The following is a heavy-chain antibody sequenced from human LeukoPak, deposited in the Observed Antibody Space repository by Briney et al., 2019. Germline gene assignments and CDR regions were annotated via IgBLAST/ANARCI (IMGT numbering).Heavy chain of an antibody. D-gene: IGHD3-16*01. J-gene: IGHJ4*02. Sequence: PGGSLRLSCAASGFTFSSYTMSWVSQAPGMGLEWVSGISGTGYSTYYADSVKGRFSISRDNSKNTLYLQMNSLRAEDTAVYYCAKRGDYWGQGTLVTVSP. CDR1: GFTFSSYT. V-gene: IGHV3-23*01. CDR2: ISGTGYST. CDR3: AKRGDY.